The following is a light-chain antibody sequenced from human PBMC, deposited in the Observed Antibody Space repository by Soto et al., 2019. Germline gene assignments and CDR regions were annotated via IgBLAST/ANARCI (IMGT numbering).Light chain of an antibody. CDR2: DAS. Sequence: EIVMTQSPATLSVSPGERATLSCRASQSVSSNLAWYQQKPGQAPRLLIYDASTRATGIPARFSGSGSGTEFTLTISSLQSEDFAVYYCQQYNNWPDLGQGTKLEIK. J-gene: IGKJ2*01. CDR3: QQYNNWPD. V-gene: IGKV3-15*01. CDR1: QSVSSN.